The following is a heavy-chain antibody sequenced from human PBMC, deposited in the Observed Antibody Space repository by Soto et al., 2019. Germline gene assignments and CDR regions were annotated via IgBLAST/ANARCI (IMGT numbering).Heavy chain of an antibody. J-gene: IGHJ4*02. V-gene: IGHV4-30-2*01. D-gene: IGHD2-15*01. CDR1: GGSISSGGYS. Sequence: NPLETLSLTCAVSGGSISSGGYSWSWIRQPPGKGLEWIGYIYHSGSTYYNPSLKSRVTILVDRSKNQFSLKLSSVTAADTAVYYCARGEVVALGYWGQGTLVTVSS. CDR3: ARGEVVALGY. CDR2: IYHSGST.